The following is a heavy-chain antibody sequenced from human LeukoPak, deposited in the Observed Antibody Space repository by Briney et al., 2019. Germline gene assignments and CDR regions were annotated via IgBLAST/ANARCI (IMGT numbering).Heavy chain of an antibody. V-gene: IGHV4-4*07. D-gene: IGHD2-8*01. CDR1: GGSISSYY. Sequence: KTSESLSLTCTVSGGSISSYYWSWIRQPAGKGLEWIGRIYTSGSTNYNPSLKSRVTMSVDTSKNQFSLKLSSVTAADTAVYYCARSTGIYCTNGVCYLGNWFDPWGQGTLVTVSS. J-gene: IGHJ5*02. CDR3: ARSTGIYCTNGVCYLGNWFDP. CDR2: IYTSGST.